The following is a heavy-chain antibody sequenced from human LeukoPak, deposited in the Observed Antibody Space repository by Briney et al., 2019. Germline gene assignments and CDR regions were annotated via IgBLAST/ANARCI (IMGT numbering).Heavy chain of an antibody. CDR2: IYTSGST. Sequence: SETLSLTCTVSGGSISSGSYYWSWIRQPAGKGLEWIGRIYTSGSTNYNPSLKSRVTISVDTSKNQFSLKLSSVTAADTAVYYCARGSTTVVTPGDYWGQGTLVTVSS. V-gene: IGHV4-61*02. CDR1: GGSISSGSYY. CDR3: ARGSTTVVTPGDY. J-gene: IGHJ4*02. D-gene: IGHD4-23*01.